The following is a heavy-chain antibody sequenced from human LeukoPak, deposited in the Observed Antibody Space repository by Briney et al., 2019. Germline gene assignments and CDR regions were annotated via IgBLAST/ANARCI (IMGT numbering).Heavy chain of an antibody. D-gene: IGHD5-12*01. CDR2: IHNSGST. CDR3: ARESGYELFTY. V-gene: IGHV4-4*08. Sequence: PSETLSLTCTVSGGSISSYYWSWIRQPPGKGLEWIGRIHNSGSTNYNPSLNSRVTISVDTSKNQVSLKLTSVTAADTAVYYCARESGYELFTYWGQGTLVTVSS. J-gene: IGHJ4*02. CDR1: GGSISSYY.